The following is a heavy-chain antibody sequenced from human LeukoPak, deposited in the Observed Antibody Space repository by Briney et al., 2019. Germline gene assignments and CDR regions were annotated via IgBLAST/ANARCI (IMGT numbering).Heavy chain of an antibody. J-gene: IGHJ6*03. CDR3: ASYKGNYYYYMDV. CDR2: INHSGST. CDR1: GGSFSGYY. Sequence: PSETLSLTRAVYGGSFSGYYWSWIRQPPGKGLEWIGEINHSGSTNYNPSLKSRVTISVDTSKNQFSLKLSSVTAADTAVYYCASYKGNYYYYMDVWGKGTTVTVSS. D-gene: IGHD1-1*01. V-gene: IGHV4-34*01.